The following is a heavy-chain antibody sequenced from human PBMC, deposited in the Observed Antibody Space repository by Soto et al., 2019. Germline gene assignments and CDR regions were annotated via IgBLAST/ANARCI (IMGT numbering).Heavy chain of an antibody. V-gene: IGHV3-23*01. CDR2: ISASGGST. CDR3: ARGAVMPAS. Sequence: EVQLLESGGGLEQPGGSLRLSCAASGFTFDSFAMTWVRQAPGKGLEWVSAISASGGSTFYADSVKGRFTISRDSSKNTLYLQMNILRAEDTAVYYCARGAVMPASWGQGTLVTVSS. D-gene: IGHD3-16*01. CDR1: GFTFDSFA. J-gene: IGHJ5*02.